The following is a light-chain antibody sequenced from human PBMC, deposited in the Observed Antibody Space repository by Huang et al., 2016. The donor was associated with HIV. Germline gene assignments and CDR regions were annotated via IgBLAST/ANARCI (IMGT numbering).Light chain of an antibody. J-gene: IGKJ5*01. CDR1: PDIRTS. Sequence: AVQLTQFPPSLSASVGDRVTITCRASPDIRTSLAWYQHKPGKAPKLLISAAFNLQSGISSRFSGDSAGTYCTLFSSSLQPEDAATYYCQQLHDYPITFGRGTRLDIK. V-gene: IGKV1D-13*01. CDR2: AAF. CDR3: QQLHDYPIT.